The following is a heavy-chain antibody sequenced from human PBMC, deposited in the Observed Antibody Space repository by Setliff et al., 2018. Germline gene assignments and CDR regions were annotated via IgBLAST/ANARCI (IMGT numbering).Heavy chain of an antibody. D-gene: IGHD6-25*01. V-gene: IGHV1-46*01. CDR2: TNPGGLSS. J-gene: IGHJ4*02. CDR1: GYTLINYG. CDR3: ARAGLAAAGRKGVFDH. Sequence: VKVSCKASGYTLINYGISWVRQAPGQGLEWMGITNPGGLSSSSTQKFEGRVTMTRDSSTSTVYMERNSLTSYDTAVYYCARAGLAAAGRKGVFDHWGQGTLVTVSS.